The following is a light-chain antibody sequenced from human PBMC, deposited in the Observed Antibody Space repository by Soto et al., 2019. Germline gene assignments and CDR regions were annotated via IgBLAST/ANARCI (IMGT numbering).Light chain of an antibody. V-gene: IGKV3-11*01. CDR3: QQRSDWPIT. CDR1: QSVGSS. CDR2: GAS. J-gene: IGKJ5*01. Sequence: EFVLTQSPATLSLSPGERATLSCRASQSVGSSLAWYQQKPGRAPTLLIYGASNRATGIPARFSGSGSGTDFTLTISSLEPEDFAIYYCQQRSDWPITFGQGTRLEIK.